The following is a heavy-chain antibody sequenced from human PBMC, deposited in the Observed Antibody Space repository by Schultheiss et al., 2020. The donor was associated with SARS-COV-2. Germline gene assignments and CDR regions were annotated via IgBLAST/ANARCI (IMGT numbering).Heavy chain of an antibody. CDR1: GGSFSGYY. CDR2: INHSGST. V-gene: IGHV4-34*01. D-gene: IGHD3-10*01. Sequence: SETLSLTCAVYGGSFSGYYWSWIRQPPGKGLEWIGEINHSGSTNYNPSLKSRVTISVDTSKNQFSLKLSSVTAADTAVYYCVREQDGVSDYWGRGTLVTVSS. CDR3: VREQDGVSDY. J-gene: IGHJ4*02.